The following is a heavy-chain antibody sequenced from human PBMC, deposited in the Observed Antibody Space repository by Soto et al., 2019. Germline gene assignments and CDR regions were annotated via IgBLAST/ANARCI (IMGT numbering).Heavy chain of an antibody. CDR2: IGGGGAGT. J-gene: IGHJ6*02. Sequence: GGSLRLSCVASGFNSSDYVMSWFRQATGNGLEWVSAIGGGGAGTSYSDSVKGRFTIFRDNSRNTVHMQMNSLRADDTAVYYYANRFVIVPAVLGRNYHYGMDVWGQGSTVTVSS. V-gene: IGHV3-23*01. CDR3: ANRFVIVPAVLGRNYHYGMDV. CDR1: GFNSSDYV. D-gene: IGHD2-2*01.